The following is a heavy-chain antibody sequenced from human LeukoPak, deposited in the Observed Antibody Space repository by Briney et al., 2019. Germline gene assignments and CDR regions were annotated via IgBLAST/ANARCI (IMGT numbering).Heavy chain of an antibody. J-gene: IGHJ4*02. CDR1: GFTFDDYT. V-gene: IGHV3-43*01. CDR3: ATAEGIAAAGYFDY. D-gene: IGHD6-13*01. CDR2: ISWDGGST. Sequence: GGSLRLSCAASGFTFDDYTMHWVRHAPGKGLEWVSLISWDGGSTYYADSVKGRFTISRDNSKNSLYLQMNSLRTEDTALYYCATAEGIAAAGYFDYWGQGTLVTVSS.